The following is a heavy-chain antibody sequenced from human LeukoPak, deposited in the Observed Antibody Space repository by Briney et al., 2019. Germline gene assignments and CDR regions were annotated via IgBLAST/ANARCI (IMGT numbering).Heavy chain of an antibody. Sequence: PSETLSLTCSVSGGSITSYYWSWIRQPPGKGLEWIAYISYSGSPNYNPSLKSRVTISLDTSKNHFSLELTSVTAADTALYYCARQHYGVLIGPGNWFDPWGQGTLVTVSS. CDR3: ARQHYGVLIGPGNWFDP. CDR2: ISYSGSP. CDR1: GGSITSYY. V-gene: IGHV4-59*01. D-gene: IGHD3-9*01. J-gene: IGHJ5*02.